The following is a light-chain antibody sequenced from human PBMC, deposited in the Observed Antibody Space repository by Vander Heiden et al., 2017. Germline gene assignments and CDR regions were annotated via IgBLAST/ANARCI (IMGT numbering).Light chain of an antibody. CDR2: GST. CDR3: QSYDSSLSGVV. J-gene: IGLJ2*01. Sequence: QSVLTPPPSVSAAPGQRVTISCTGSSSNIGAGYDVHWYQQLPGTAPKLLIDGSTSRPSGVPDRFSGSKSGTLASLAITGLQAEDEADYYCQSYDSSLSGVVFGGGTRLTVL. CDR1: SSNIGAGYD. V-gene: IGLV1-40*01.